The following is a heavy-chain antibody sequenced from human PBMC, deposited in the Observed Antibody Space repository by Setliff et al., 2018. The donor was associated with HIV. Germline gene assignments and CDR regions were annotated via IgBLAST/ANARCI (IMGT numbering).Heavy chain of an antibody. CDR3: AREAYDVLTPHAHIDY. CDR1: KLTFHGYA. J-gene: IGHJ4*02. Sequence: SGGSLRLSCADPKLTFHGYAVSWARQVPGKGLEWVSGINWNGAITDYADSVKGRFTISRDNAKNSLHLQMNSLRAEDAAFYYCAREAYDVLTPHAHIDYWGQGVLVTVSS. V-gene: IGHV3-20*04. CDR2: INWNGAIT. D-gene: IGHD3-9*01.